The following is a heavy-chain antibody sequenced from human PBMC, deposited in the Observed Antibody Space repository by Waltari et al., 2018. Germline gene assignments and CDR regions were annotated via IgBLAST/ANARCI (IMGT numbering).Heavy chain of an antibody. D-gene: IGHD4-17*01. CDR3: AADNGYGDYGFVAY. V-gene: IGHV3-11*01. CDR1: GFSFDDHS. J-gene: IGHJ4*02. Sequence: QEQLLESGGDLVKPGGSLRLSCVARGFSFDDHSMSWIRQSPGKGLEWVSYIGTGGGSIYYADSVMGRFTISRDNTKNSLYLQMDYLEPEDTAIYYCAADNGYGDYGFVAYWGQGTMVTVSS. CDR2: IGTGGGSI.